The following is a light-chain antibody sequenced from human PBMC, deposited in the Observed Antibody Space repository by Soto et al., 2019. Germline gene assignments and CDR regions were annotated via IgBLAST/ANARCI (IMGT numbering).Light chain of an antibody. J-gene: IGKJ1*01. V-gene: IGKV1-5*03. CDR2: KAS. Sequence: DIQMTQSPSSLSASVGDRVPSTCRASQSISDWLAWYQQKPGKAPKVLIYKASTLESGVPSRFSGSGYGTEFTLTVSSLQPDDFATYYCQQYDTYSRRFGQGTKVDI. CDR1: QSISDW. CDR3: QQYDTYSRR.